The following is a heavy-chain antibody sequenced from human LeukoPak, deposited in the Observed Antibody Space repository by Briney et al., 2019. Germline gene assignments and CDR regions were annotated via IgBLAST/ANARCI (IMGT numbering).Heavy chain of an antibody. CDR1: GFTFSDYY. CDR3: ARDLGSYYDSSGYSWFDP. CDR2: ISSSGSTI. D-gene: IGHD3-22*01. Sequence: GGFLRLSCAASGFTFSDYYMSWIRQAPGKGLEWVSYISSSGSTIYYADSVKGRFTISRDNAKNSLYLQMNSLRAEDTAVYYCARDLGSYYDSSGYSWFDPWGQGTLVTVSS. V-gene: IGHV3-11*01. J-gene: IGHJ5*02.